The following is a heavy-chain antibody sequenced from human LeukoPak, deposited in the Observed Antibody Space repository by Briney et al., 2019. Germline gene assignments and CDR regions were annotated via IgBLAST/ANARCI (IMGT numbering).Heavy chain of an antibody. D-gene: IGHD3-10*01. CDR2: IKSKTDGGTT. CDR1: GFTFSNAW. V-gene: IGHV3-15*01. J-gene: IGHJ3*02. CDR3: TTDWPSMVRGVIITGDAFDI. Sequence: GGSLRLSWAASGFTFSNAWMSWVRQAPGKGLEWVGRIKSKTDGGTTDYSAPVKGRFTISRDDSKNTLYLQMNSLKTEDTAVYYCTTDWPSMVRGVIITGDAFDIWGQGTMVTVSS.